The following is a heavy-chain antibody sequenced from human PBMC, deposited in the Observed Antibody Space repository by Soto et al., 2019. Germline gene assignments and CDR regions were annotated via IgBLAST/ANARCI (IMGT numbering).Heavy chain of an antibody. CDR2: INPNSGGT. V-gene: IGHV1-2*02. J-gene: IGHJ6*02. CDR3: ARDLICSGGSCYLAGYSSYGMDV. CDR1: GYTFTGYY. Sequence: GASVKVSCKASGYTFTGYYMHWVRQAPGQGLEWMGWINPNSGGTNYAQKFQGRVTMTRDTSISTAYMELSRLRSDDTAVYYCARDLICSGGSCYLAGYSSYGMDVWGQGTTVTVSS. D-gene: IGHD2-15*01.